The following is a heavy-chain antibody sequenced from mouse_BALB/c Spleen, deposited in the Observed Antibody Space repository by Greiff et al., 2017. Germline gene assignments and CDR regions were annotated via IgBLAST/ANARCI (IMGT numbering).Heavy chain of an antibody. V-gene: IGHV5-17*02. CDR3: ASGNYEGGAMDY. J-gene: IGHJ4*01. CDR1: GFTFSSFG. Sequence: EVQRVESGGGLVQPGGSRKLSCAASGFTFSSFGMHWVRQAPEKGLEWVAYISSGSSTIYYADTVKGRFTISRDNPKHTLFLQMTSLRSEDTAMYYCASGNYEGGAMDYWGQGTSGTVSS. D-gene: IGHD2-1*01. CDR2: ISSGSSTI.